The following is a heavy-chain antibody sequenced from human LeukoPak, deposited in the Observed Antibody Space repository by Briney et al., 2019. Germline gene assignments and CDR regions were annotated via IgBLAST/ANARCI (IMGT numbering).Heavy chain of an antibody. CDR3: ARGVVLMLYALDY. Sequence: SETLSLTCTVSGDSISGRSYFWGWIRQPPGKGLEWIGSIYHGGSTYYTPSLKSRVAISADTSKNQFSLKLSSVTAADSAVYYCARGVVLMLYALDYWGQGTLVTVSS. V-gene: IGHV4-39*01. J-gene: IGHJ4*02. CDR2: IYHGGST. D-gene: IGHD2-8*01. CDR1: GDSISGRSYF.